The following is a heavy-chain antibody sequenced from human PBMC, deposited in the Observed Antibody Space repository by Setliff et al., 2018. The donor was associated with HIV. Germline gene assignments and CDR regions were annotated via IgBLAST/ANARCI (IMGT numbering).Heavy chain of an antibody. CDR1: GFIISDHH. J-gene: IGHJ5*01. CDR3: TTGVLPHFYDIVGGDS. D-gene: IGHD3-9*01. Sequence: GGSLRLSCVGTGFIISDHHMDWFRQAPGKGLEWVGRIRNKGRSSTTEYAASVKGRFSISRDDSRNSVYLQMNNLKSEDTAVYYCTTGVLPHFYDIVGGDSWGQGTLVTVSS. V-gene: IGHV3-72*01. CDR2: IRNKGRSSTT.